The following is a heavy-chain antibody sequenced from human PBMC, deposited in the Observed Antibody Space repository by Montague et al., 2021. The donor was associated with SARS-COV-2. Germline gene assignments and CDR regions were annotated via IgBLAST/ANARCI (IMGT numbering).Heavy chain of an antibody. CDR3: ARERWAVGVSFDY. Sequence: CAISGDSVSRHSATWQWIRQSPSRGFEWLGRTYYRSRWSNDYAVSVRSRIIINPDTSTNQFSLQLSSVTPEDTAVYFCARERWAVGVSFDYWGQGTLVTVSS. CDR1: GDSVSRHSAT. V-gene: IGHV6-1*01. CDR2: TYYRSRWSN. J-gene: IGHJ4*02. D-gene: IGHD1-26*01.